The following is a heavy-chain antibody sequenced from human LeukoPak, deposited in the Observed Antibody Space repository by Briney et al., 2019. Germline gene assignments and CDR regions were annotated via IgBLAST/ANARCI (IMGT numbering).Heavy chain of an antibody. CDR2: MYSSGST. CDR3: ARDGGWAFDY. J-gene: IGHJ4*02. CDR1: GDSISSYY. Sequence: KPSETLSLTCTVSGDSISSYYWSWIRQLAGKGLECIGRMYSSGSTNYNPSLKSRVTMSVDTSKHQFSLKLSSVTAADTAVYYCARDGGWAFDYWGQGTLVTVSS. D-gene: IGHD1-26*01. V-gene: IGHV4-4*07.